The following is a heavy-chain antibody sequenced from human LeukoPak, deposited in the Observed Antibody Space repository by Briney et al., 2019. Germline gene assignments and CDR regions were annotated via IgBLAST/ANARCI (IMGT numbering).Heavy chain of an antibody. CDR1: GFTFSSYS. V-gene: IGHV3-21*01. D-gene: IGHD6-6*01. Sequence: GGSLRLSCAASGFTFSSYSMNWVRQAPGKGLEWVSSISSSSSYIYYADSVKGRFTISRDNAKNSLYLQMNGLRAEDTAVYYCARGLIAARGPGYYHYGMDVWGQGTTVTVSS. CDR2: ISSSSSYI. J-gene: IGHJ6*02. CDR3: ARGLIAARGPGYYHYGMDV.